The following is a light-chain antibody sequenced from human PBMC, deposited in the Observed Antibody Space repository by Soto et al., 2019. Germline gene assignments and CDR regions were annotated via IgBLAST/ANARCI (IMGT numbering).Light chain of an antibody. CDR3: QHFHTKPIT. V-gene: IGKV1-5*01. J-gene: IGKJ5*01. CDR2: DAS. Sequence: DVQMTQSPSTVSASLGDRVTITCRASQNVDDSLAWYQQRPGKAPKLLIYDASILQSGVPSRFSGSGFGTEFTLTINGLQPDDFAVYFCQHFHTKPITFGQGTRPDIQ. CDR1: QNVDDS.